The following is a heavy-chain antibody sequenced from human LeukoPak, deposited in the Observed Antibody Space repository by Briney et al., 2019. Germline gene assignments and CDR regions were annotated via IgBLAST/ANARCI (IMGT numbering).Heavy chain of an antibody. Sequence: RGSLRLSCAASGFTVSSNYMSWVRQAPGKGLEWVSVIYSGGNTYYADSVKGRFTISRDNSKNTLYLQMNSLRAEDTAVYYCARSLWSGFYYYYYMDVWGKGTMVTVSS. CDR2: IYSGGNT. V-gene: IGHV3-53*01. D-gene: IGHD3-3*01. CDR1: GFTVSSNY. J-gene: IGHJ6*03. CDR3: ARSLWSGFYYYYYMDV.